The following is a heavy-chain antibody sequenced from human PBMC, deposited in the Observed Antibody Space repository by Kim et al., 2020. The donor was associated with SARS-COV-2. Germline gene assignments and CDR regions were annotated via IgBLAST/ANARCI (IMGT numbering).Heavy chain of an antibody. CDR2: IYSSGST. V-gene: IGHV4-4*09. CDR3: STARKPRYGYAYDI. Sequence: SETLSLTCSVSGDSIIDYYWSSIRQPPGKELEFIGYIYSSGSTTYSPSLKSRVTMSVDTSKNHFSLTLNSVTAADTALYFCSTARKPRYGYAYDICRHGT. J-gene: IGHJ3*02. D-gene: IGHD3-9*01. CDR1: GDSIIDYY.